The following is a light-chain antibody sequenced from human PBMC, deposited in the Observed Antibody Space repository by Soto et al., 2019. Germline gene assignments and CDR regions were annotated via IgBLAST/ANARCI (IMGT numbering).Light chain of an antibody. J-gene: IGKJ5*01. CDR3: QQRANWPAT. Sequence: EIVLAQSPATLSLSPGERVTLTCRASQSVRSYLAWYQQKPGQAPRLLIYDASNRATGIPARFSGSGSGTDFTLTISSLEPEDFAVYYCQQRANWPATLGQGTRLEIK. CDR1: QSVRSY. V-gene: IGKV3-11*01. CDR2: DAS.